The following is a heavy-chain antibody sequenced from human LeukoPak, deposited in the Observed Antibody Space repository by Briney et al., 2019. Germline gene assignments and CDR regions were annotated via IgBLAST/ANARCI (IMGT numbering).Heavy chain of an antibody. CDR2: ISGDGGST. CDR3: AKGPHIGSSSWRDRYFQH. V-gene: IGHV3-43*02. Sequence: GGSLRLSCAASGFTFDDYAMHWVRQAPGKGLEWVSLISGDGGSTYYADSVKGRFTISRDNSKNSLYLQMNSLRTEDTALYYCAKGPHIGSSSWRDRYFQHWGQGTLVTVSS. J-gene: IGHJ1*01. D-gene: IGHD6-13*01. CDR1: GFTFDDYA.